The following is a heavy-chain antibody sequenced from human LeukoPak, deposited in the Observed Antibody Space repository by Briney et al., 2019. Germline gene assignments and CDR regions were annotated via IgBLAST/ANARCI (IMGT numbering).Heavy chain of an antibody. CDR1: GFTFSSYW. D-gene: IGHD3-10*01. J-gene: IGHJ4*02. Sequence: GGSLRLSCAASGFTFSSYWMSWVRQAPGKGLEWVSAISGSGGSTYYADSVKGRFTISRDNSKNTLYLQMNSLRAEDTAVYYCARQRSYYGSGSYYFDYWGQGTLVTVSS. CDR3: ARQRSYYGSGSYYFDY. CDR2: ISGSGGST. V-gene: IGHV3-23*01.